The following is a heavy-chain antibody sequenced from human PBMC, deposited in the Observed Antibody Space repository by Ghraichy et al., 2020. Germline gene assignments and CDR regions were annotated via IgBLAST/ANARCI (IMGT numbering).Heavy chain of an antibody. CDR1: GFTVSTNY. CDR3: ARAFPSCGGDCYSTGDY. D-gene: IGHD2-21*02. Sequence: GGSLRLSCAASGFTVSTNYMSWVRQAPGKGLEWVSVIYSGGNTNYADSVKGRFTISRDSSNNTLYLQMNSLSAEDTAVYYCARAFPSCGGDCYSTGDYCGQGTLVTVSS. J-gene: IGHJ4*02. CDR2: IYSGGNT. V-gene: IGHV3-53*01.